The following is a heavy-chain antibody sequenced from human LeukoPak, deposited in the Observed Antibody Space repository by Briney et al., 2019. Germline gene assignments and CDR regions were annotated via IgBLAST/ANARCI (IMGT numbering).Heavy chain of an antibody. Sequence: PGGSLRLSCAASGFRFNTYWMSWVRQAPGKGLEWVANIKQDGNEKYYADSVKGRFTISRDNAKNSLYLQMNSLRAEDTAVYYCARDGAVYDLARYYYYMDVWGKGTTVTVSS. CDR3: ARDGAVYDLARYYYYMDV. D-gene: IGHD3-16*01. V-gene: IGHV3-7*01. CDR2: IKQDGNEK. J-gene: IGHJ6*03. CDR1: GFRFNTYW.